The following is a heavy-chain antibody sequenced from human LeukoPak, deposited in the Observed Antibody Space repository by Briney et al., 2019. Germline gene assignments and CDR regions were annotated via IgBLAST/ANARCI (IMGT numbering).Heavy chain of an antibody. V-gene: IGHV4-39*07. CDR2: IYYSGST. CDR1: GGSISSSSYY. Sequence: SETLSLTCTVSGGSISSSSYYWGWIRQPPGKGLEWIGSIYYSGSTYYNPSLKSRVTISVDTSKNQFSLKLSSVTAADTAVYYCARGSLYDFWSGYYLPRAFDIWGQGTMVTVSS. J-gene: IGHJ3*02. CDR3: ARGSLYDFWSGYYLPRAFDI. D-gene: IGHD3-3*01.